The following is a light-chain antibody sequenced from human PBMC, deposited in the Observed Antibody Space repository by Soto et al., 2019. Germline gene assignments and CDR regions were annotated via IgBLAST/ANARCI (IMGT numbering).Light chain of an antibody. CDR1: QDISNY. CDR3: QQYDNLPLT. J-gene: IGKJ4*01. CDR2: DAS. Sequence: DIQMTQSPSSLSACVRDRVTITCQASQDISNYLNWYQQKPGKAPKLLIYDASNLETGVPSRFSGSGSGTDFTFTISSLQPEDIATYYCQQYDNLPLTFGGGTKVDIK. V-gene: IGKV1-33*01.